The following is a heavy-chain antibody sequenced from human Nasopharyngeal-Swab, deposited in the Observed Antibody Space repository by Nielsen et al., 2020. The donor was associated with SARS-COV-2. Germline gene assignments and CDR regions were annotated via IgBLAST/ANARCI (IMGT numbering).Heavy chain of an antibody. CDR1: GFTFRSYG. CDR3: ARNTYYDFWSGYHYGMDV. Sequence: GESLKISCAASGFTFRSYGMHWVRQAPGKGLEWVAVISYDGSNKYYADSVKGRFTISRDNSKNTLYLQMNSLRAEDTAVYYCARNTYYDFWSGYHYGMDVWGQGTTVTVS. D-gene: IGHD3-3*01. CDR2: ISYDGSNK. J-gene: IGHJ6*02. V-gene: IGHV3-30*03.